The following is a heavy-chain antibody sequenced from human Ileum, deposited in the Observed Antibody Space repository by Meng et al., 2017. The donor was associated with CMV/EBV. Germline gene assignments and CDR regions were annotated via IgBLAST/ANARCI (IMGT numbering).Heavy chain of an antibody. Sequence: GESLKISCKGSGYSFTNYWIGWVRQMPGKRLEWLGIIYPGDSHTRYSPSFQGQVTISADKSMSADYLQWSSLKASDTAIYYCARHGGYDSSGLYDHWGQGTLVTVSS. CDR3: ARHGGYDSSGLYDH. J-gene: IGHJ4*02. D-gene: IGHD3-22*01. CDR1: GYSFTNYW. CDR2: IYPGDSHT. V-gene: IGHV5-51*01.